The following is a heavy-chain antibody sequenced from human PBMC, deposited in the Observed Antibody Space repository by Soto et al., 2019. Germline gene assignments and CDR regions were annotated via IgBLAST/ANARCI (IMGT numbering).Heavy chain of an antibody. Sequence: EVQLLESGGGLVQPGGSLRLSCAASGFTFSSYAMSWVRQAPGKGLEWVSAISGSGGSTYYADSVKGRFTISRDNSKNTLYLQMNSLRAEDTAVYYCAKDELHGSVRAGFGERGVYWGQGSLVIVSS. D-gene: IGHD3-10*01. CDR2: ISGSGGST. CDR3: AKDELHGSVRAGFGERGVY. J-gene: IGHJ4*02. V-gene: IGHV3-23*01. CDR1: GFTFSSYA.